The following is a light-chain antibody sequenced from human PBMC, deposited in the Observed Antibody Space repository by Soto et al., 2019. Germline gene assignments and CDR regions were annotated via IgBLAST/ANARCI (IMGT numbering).Light chain of an antibody. Sequence: EIAMTQSPATLSVSPGQRATLSCRASQNVNSNLARYQQKPGHAPSLLMYNVSTRATGFPARFSGSGSGTEFTLTISSLQSEDSAIYYCQQRSNWPPLTFGGGTKVEIK. V-gene: IGKV3-15*01. J-gene: IGKJ4*01. CDR2: NVS. CDR1: QNVNSN. CDR3: QQRSNWPPLT.